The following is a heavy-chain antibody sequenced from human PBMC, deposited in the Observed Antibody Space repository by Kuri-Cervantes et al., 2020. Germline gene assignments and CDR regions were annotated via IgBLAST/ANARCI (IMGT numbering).Heavy chain of an antibody. CDR3: VVYHVGGGGRGF. Sequence: SETLSLTCTVSGGSISRYYWSWIRQPPGKGLEWVGHSFYSGSNKYHPSLKSRVTISVDTSKNQFSLRLTSVTAADTAVYYCVVYHVGGGGRGFWGQGSLVTVSS. D-gene: IGHD3-22*01. CDR2: SFYSGSN. J-gene: IGHJ4*02. CDR1: GGSISRYY. V-gene: IGHV4-59*03.